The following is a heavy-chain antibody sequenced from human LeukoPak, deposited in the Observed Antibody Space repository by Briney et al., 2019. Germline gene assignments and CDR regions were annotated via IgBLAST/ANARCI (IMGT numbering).Heavy chain of an antibody. CDR2: IKQDGSEK. J-gene: IGHJ4*02. V-gene: IGHV3-7*01. D-gene: IGHD5-12*01. CDR3: AREPSSGYDPPGYFDY. CDR1: GFTFSSYW. Sequence: SGGSLRLSCAASGFTFSSYWMSWVRQAAGKGLEWVANIKQDGSEKYYVDSVKGRFTISRDNAKNSLYLQMNSLRAEDTAVYYCAREPSSGYDPPGYFDYWGQGTLVTVSS.